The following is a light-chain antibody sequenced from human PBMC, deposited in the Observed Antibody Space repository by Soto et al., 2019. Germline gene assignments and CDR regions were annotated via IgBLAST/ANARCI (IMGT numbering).Light chain of an antibody. CDR2: KAS. CDR1: QTINSW. J-gene: IGKJ1*01. Sequence: DIQMTQSPSTLSASVGDGVTITCRASQTINSWLAWYQQKPGKAPKLLIYKASSLESGVPSRFSGSGSGTEFTLTISSLQPDDFATYYCQQYDSEWTFGQGTRVEIK. CDR3: QQYDSEWT. V-gene: IGKV1-5*03.